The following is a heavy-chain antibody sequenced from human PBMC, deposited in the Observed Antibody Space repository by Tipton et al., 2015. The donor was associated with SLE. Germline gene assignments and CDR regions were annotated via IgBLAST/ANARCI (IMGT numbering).Heavy chain of an antibody. CDR3: ARARNYFGSGLNWFDS. CDR2: IYHGGSP. D-gene: IGHD3-10*01. CDR1: GGSISSSNW. V-gene: IGHV4-4*01. Sequence: TLSLTCAVSGGSISSSNWWSWVRQSPKKGLEWIGEIYHGGSPHYNPSLKSRVSLSVDTSKNQFSLKLSSVTAADTAVYFCARARNYFGSGLNWFDSWGQGALVTVSS. J-gene: IGHJ5*01.